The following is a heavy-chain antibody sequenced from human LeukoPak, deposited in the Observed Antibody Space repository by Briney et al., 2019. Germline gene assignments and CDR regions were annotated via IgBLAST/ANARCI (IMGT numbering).Heavy chain of an antibody. Sequence: PGGSLRLSCAAPGFTFSSYGMHWVRQAPGKGLEWVAFIRYDGSNKYYADSVKGRFTISRDNSKNTLYLQMNSLRAEDMAVYYCAKDWVVTASGAFDIWGQGTMVTVSS. J-gene: IGHJ3*02. CDR3: AKDWVVTASGAFDI. CDR2: IRYDGSNK. D-gene: IGHD2-21*02. V-gene: IGHV3-30*02. CDR1: GFTFSSYG.